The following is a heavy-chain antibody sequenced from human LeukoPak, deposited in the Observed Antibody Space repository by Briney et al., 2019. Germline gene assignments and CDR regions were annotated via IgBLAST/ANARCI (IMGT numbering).Heavy chain of an antibody. V-gene: IGHV3-30*02. CDR2: IRYDGSNK. Sequence: GGSLRLSCAASGFTFSSYGMHWVRQAPGKGLEWVAFIRYDGSNKYYADSVKGRFTISRDNSKNTLYLQMNSLRAEDTAVYYCAQIGPYGSGSYYTINYYYYYMDVWGKGTTVTISS. D-gene: IGHD3-10*01. J-gene: IGHJ6*03. CDR3: AQIGPYGSGSYYTINYYYYYMDV. CDR1: GFTFSSYG.